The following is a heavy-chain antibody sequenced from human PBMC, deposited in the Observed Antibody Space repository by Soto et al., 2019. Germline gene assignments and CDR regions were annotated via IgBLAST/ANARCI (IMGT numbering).Heavy chain of an antibody. Sequence: PSETLSLTCTVSGGSISSYYWSWIRQSAGKGLEWIGRVYSNGSTNYNPSLKSRVTMSVDMSKSQFSLKLNSLTAADTAVYYCARVRFNWNYGLDNWGRGTMVTVSS. D-gene: IGHD1-7*01. J-gene: IGHJ3*02. CDR2: VYSNGST. V-gene: IGHV4-4*07. CDR1: GGSISSYY. CDR3: ARVRFNWNYGLDN.